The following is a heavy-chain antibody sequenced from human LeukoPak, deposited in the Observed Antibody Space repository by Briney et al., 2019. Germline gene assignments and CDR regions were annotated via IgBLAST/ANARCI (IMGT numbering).Heavy chain of an antibody. CDR1: GGTLSSYA. J-gene: IGHJ4*02. CDR3: ARVPYDYVWGSYRLGPLWY. Sequence: GASVKVSCKASGGTLSSYAISWVRQAPGQGLEWMGRIIPIFGTANYAQKFQGRVTNTTDESTSTAYMELSSLRSEDTAVYYCARVPYDYVWGSYRLGPLWYWGQGTLVTVSS. D-gene: IGHD3-16*02. V-gene: IGHV1-69*05. CDR2: IIPIFGTA.